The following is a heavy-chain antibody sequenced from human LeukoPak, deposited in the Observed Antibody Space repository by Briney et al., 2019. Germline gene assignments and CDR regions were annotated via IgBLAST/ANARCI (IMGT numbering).Heavy chain of an antibody. J-gene: IGHJ6*02. Sequence: ASVKVSCKTSGYGFPTFDINWVRQAPGQGLEWMGWMNPNSGNTNYEQKFQGRLTMTRDTSISTAYMELSSLRSEDTAVYYCARGGILVQGVTILYGMDVWGQGTTVTVSS. CDR1: GYGFPTFD. CDR3: ARGGILVQGVTILYGMDV. D-gene: IGHD3-10*01. CDR2: MNPNSGNT. V-gene: IGHV1-8*01.